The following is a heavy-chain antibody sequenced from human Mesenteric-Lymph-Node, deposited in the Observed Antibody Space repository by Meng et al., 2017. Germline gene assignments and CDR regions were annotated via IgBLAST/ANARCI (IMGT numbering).Heavy chain of an antibody. CDR3: ARLGTSMAPLATTS. D-gene: IGHD5-18*01. Sequence: GGSLRLSCKGSGYNFNSHWIGWVRQVPGRGLEWVGITYLVDSDTRYSPSLQGQVTISVDKSINTAYLQWSSLKASDTAMYFCARLGTSMAPLATTSWGQGALVTVSS. CDR1: GYNFNSHW. CDR2: TYLVDSDT. J-gene: IGHJ5*02. V-gene: IGHV5-51*01.